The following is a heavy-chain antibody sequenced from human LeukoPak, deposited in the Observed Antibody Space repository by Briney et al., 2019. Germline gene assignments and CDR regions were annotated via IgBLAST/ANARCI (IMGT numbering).Heavy chain of an antibody. Sequence: PGGSLTLSCAASGFTFSSYAMSWVRQAPGKGLEWVSAIIDSGGSTYYADSVKGRFTISRDNAKNTLYLQMNSLRAEDTAVYYCARDQSIAGPTTADYWGQGTLVTVSS. D-gene: IGHD1-26*01. CDR3: ARDQSIAGPTTADY. CDR2: IIDSGGST. J-gene: IGHJ4*02. CDR1: GFTFSSYA. V-gene: IGHV3-23*01.